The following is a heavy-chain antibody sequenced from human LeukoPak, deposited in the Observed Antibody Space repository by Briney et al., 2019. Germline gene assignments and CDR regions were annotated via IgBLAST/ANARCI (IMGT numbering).Heavy chain of an antibody. D-gene: IGHD3-3*01. CDR2: LYHSGST. V-gene: IGHV4-38-2*02. Sequence: SETLSLTCTVSGYSISNAYYWGWIRQPPGKGLEWIGSLYHSGSTYYNPSLKSRVTTSVDTSKNRFSLKLTSVTAEDTAVYYCAKPFGFLEWLYGGYFDSWGQGTLVTVSS. CDR1: GYSISNAYY. J-gene: IGHJ4*02. CDR3: AKPFGFLEWLYGGYFDS.